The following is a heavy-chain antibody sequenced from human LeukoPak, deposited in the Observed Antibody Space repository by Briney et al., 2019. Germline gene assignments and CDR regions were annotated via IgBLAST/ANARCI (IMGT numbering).Heavy chain of an antibody. Sequence: GASVKVSCKASGGTFSSYAISWVRQAPGQGLEWMGRIIPILGIANYAQKFQGRVTMTRNTSISTAYMELSSLRSEDTAVYYCARPARGCSSTSCYSRRGRGWFDPWGQGTLVTVSS. CDR3: ARPARGCSSTSCYSRRGRGWFDP. D-gene: IGHD2-2*01. V-gene: IGHV1-69*04. CDR2: IIPILGIA. J-gene: IGHJ5*02. CDR1: GGTFSSYA.